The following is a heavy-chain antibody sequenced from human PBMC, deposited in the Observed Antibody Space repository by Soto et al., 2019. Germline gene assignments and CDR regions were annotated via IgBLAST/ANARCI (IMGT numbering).Heavy chain of an antibody. V-gene: IGHV3-23*01. CDR3: AKAITVTHWALGY. D-gene: IGHD4-4*01. CDR1: GFTFSSYA. J-gene: IGHJ4*02. Sequence: EVQLLESGGGLVQPVGSLRLSCAASGFTFSSYALSWFSQAPGKGLEWVSAISGSGGSTYYAYSVKGRFTISRDNSKNTRYLQMNSLRAEDTAVYYCAKAITVTHWALGYWGQGTLVTVSS. CDR2: ISGSGGST.